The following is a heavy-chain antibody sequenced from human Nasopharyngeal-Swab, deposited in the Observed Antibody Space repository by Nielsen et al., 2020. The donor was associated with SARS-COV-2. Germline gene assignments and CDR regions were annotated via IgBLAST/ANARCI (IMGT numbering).Heavy chain of an antibody. CDR1: GGSISSGGYY. CDR2: IYYSGST. D-gene: IGHD3-3*01. J-gene: IGHJ4*02. CDR3: ARAGTIFGVVIIHFDY. V-gene: IGHV4-31*03. Sequence: SETLSLTCTVSGGSISSGGYYWSWIRQHPGKGLEWIGYIYYSGSTYCNPSLKSRVTISVDTSKNQFSLKLSSVTAADTAVYYCARAGTIFGVVIIHFDYWGQGTLVTVSS.